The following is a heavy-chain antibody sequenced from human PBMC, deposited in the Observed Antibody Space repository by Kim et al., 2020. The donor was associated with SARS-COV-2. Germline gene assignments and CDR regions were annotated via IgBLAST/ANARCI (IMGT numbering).Heavy chain of an antibody. V-gene: IGHV3-15*01. D-gene: IGHD6-13*01. CDR1: GFTFSNAW. CDR2: IKSKTDGGTT. J-gene: IGHJ3*02. Sequence: GGSLRLSCAASGFTFSNAWMSWVRQAPGKGLEWVGRIKSKTDGGTTDYAAPVKGRFTISRDDSKNTLYLQMNSLKTEDTAVYYCTTDENSWFATDAFDIWGQGTLVTVSS. CDR3: TTDENSWFATDAFDI.